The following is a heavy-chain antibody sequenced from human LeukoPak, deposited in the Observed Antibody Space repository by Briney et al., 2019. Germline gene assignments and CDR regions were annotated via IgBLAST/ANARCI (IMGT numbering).Heavy chain of an antibody. CDR2: IYPNDSDT. CDR3: ARLLIEPDTFEV. D-gene: IGHD2/OR15-2a*01. J-gene: IGHJ3*01. Sequence: GESLKISCKGSGYNFSSYWIGWVRQMPGKGLEWMGRIYPNDSDTRYRSSFQGQVTISADKSINTAYLQWTGLRASDTAMYYCARLLIEPDTFEVWGQGTMVIVSS. CDR1: GYNFSSYW. V-gene: IGHV5-51*01.